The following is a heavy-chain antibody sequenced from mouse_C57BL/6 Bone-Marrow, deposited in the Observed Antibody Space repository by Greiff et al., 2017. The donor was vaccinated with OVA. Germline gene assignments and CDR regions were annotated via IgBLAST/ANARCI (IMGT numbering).Heavy chain of an antibody. Sequence: QVQLKQPGAELVKPGASVKLSCKASGYTFTSYWMQWVKQRPGQGLEWIGEIDPSDSYTNYNQKFKGKATLTVDTSSSTAYMQLSSLTSEDSAVYYCARSYLGYWGQGTTRTVSS. V-gene: IGHV1-50*01. CDR3: ARSYLGY. CDR1: GYTFTSYW. J-gene: IGHJ2*01. CDR2: IDPSDSYT.